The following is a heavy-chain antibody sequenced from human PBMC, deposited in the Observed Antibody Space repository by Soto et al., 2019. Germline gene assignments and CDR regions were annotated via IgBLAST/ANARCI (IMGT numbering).Heavy chain of an antibody. Sequence: QVQLQQWGAGLLKPSETLSLTCAVYGGSFSGYYWSWIRQPPGKGLEWIGEINHSGSTNYNPSLKSRVTISVDTSKNQFSLKLSSVTAADTAVYYCARFYVDTAMVFDYWGQGTLVTVSS. J-gene: IGHJ4*02. CDR3: ARFYVDTAMVFDY. CDR2: INHSGST. CDR1: GGSFSGYY. D-gene: IGHD5-18*01. V-gene: IGHV4-34*01.